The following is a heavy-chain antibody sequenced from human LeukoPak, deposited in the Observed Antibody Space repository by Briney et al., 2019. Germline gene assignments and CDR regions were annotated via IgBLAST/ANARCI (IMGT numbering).Heavy chain of an antibody. J-gene: IGHJ5*01. CDR2: INANSGTT. D-gene: IGHD6-19*01. V-gene: IGHV3-23*01. CDR3: AKPISGGLAVTADWFDP. Sequence: QPGGSLRLSCEASGFAFSFYAMSWLRQPPGKGLEWVSTINANSGTTSYAASVRGRFTISRDNSKNTLYLQLNTLRAEDTAVYYCAKPISGGLAVTADWFDPWGQGNLVVVSS. CDR1: GFAFSFYA.